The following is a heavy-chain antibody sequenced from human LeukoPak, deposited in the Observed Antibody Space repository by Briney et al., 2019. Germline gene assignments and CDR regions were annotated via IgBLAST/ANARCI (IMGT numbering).Heavy chain of an antibody. Sequence: PGGSLRLSCAASGFTFSSHGMHWVRQAPGKGLEWVAFIRYDGTNKYYADSMKGRFTIPRDNSKNTLYLQMNSLRAEDTAVYYCAKDNYYGDYEVTSIFGVDWGPGTLVTVSS. CDR3: AKDNYYGDYEVTSIFGVD. V-gene: IGHV3-30*02. D-gene: IGHD4-17*01. CDR1: GFTFSSHG. CDR2: IRYDGTNK. J-gene: IGHJ4*02.